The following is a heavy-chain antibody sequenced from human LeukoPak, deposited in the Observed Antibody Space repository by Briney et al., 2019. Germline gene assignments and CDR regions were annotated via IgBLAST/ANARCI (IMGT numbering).Heavy chain of an antibody. CDR2: IYTSGST. J-gene: IGHJ4*02. CDR3: ARHSSDGIVVVV. D-gene: IGHD3-22*01. V-gene: IGHV4-4*09. CDR1: GGSISSYY. Sequence: SETLSLTCTVSGGSISSYYWSWIRQPPGKGLEWIGYIYTSGSTNYNPSLKSRVTISVDTSKNQFSLKLSSVTAADTAVYYCARHSSDGIVVVVWGQGTLVTVSS.